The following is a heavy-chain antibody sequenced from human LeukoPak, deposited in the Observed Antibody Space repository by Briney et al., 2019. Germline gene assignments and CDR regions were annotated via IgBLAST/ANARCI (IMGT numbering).Heavy chain of an antibody. CDR1: GFRFSSYW. CDR2: IKQDGSEK. Sequence: GGSLRLSCAASGFRFSSYWMNWVRQAPGKGLEWVANIKQDGSEKYYVDSVKGRFTISRDNAKNSLYLQMNSLRAEDTAVYYCARENDILTGYSFGAFDIWGQGTMVTVSS. V-gene: IGHV3-7*01. CDR3: ARENDILTGYSFGAFDI. J-gene: IGHJ3*02. D-gene: IGHD3-9*01.